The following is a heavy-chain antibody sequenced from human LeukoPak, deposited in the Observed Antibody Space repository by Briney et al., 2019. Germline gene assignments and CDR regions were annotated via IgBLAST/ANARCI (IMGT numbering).Heavy chain of an antibody. Sequence: ASVKVSCKASGYTFTGYYMHWVRQAPGQGLEWMGWINPNSGGTNYAQKFQGRVTMTRDTSISTAYMELSGLRSDDTAVYYCARGAADSSSWYYYYYYMDVWGKGTTVTVSS. CDR3: ARGAADSSSWYYYYYYMDV. J-gene: IGHJ6*03. V-gene: IGHV1-2*02. D-gene: IGHD6-13*01. CDR2: INPNSGGT. CDR1: GYTFTGYY.